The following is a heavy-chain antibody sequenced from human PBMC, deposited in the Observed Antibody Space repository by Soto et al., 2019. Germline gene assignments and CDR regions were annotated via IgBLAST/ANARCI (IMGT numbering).Heavy chain of an antibody. V-gene: IGHV4-38-2*02. J-gene: IGHJ5*02. Sequence: SETLSLTCAVSGYSISSGYYWGWIRQPPGKGLEWIGSIYHSGSTYYNPSLKSRVTISVDTSKNQFSLKLSSVTAADTAVYYCATEPYYDFCRGYSREWFVPWGQTRLVTVSS. CDR1: GYSISSGYY. CDR2: IYHSGST. D-gene: IGHD3-3*01. CDR3: ATEPYYDFCRGYSREWFVP.